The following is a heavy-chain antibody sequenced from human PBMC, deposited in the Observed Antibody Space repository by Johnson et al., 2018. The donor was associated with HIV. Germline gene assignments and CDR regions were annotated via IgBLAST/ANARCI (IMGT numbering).Heavy chain of an antibody. Sequence: QLVESGGGLVKPGGSLRLSCAASGFTFDDYGMSWVRQAPGKGLEWVSGINWNGGSTGYADSVKGRFTISRDNAKNSLYLQMDSLRAEDTAVYYCARGFDSRGYYWGHSLGKGFDIWGQGTMVTVSS. CDR2: INWNGGST. CDR1: GFTFDDYG. D-gene: IGHD3-22*01. CDR3: ARGFDSRGYYWGHSLGKGFDI. V-gene: IGHV3-20*04. J-gene: IGHJ3*02.